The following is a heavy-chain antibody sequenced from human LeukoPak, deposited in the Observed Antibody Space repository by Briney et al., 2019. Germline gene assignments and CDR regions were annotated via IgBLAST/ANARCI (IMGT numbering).Heavy chain of an antibody. CDR1: GGSISSGDYY. CDR3: AREGSTGPAAPFDY. J-gene: IGHJ4*02. CDR2: IYYSGST. V-gene: IGHV4-30-4*08. Sequence: PSETLSLTCTVSGGSISSGDYYWSWIRQPPGKGLEWIGYIYYSGSTYSNPSLKSRVTISVDTSKNQFSLKLSSVTAADTAVYYCAREGSTGPAAPFDYWGQGTLVTVSS. D-gene: IGHD2-2*01.